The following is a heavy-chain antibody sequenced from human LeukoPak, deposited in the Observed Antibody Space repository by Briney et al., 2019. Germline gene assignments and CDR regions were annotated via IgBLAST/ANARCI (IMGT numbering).Heavy chain of an antibody. Sequence: GGSLRLSCAASGFTVSSNYMSWVRQAPGKGLVWVSVIYSDGSTYYMDSVKGRFTISRDNSKNKLYLQMNSLRAEDTAVYFCARVRYYGSGTYFFDYWGQGTLVTVSS. J-gene: IGHJ4*02. CDR3: ARVRYYGSGTYFFDY. D-gene: IGHD3-10*01. CDR2: IYSDGST. CDR1: GFTVSSNY. V-gene: IGHV3-53*01.